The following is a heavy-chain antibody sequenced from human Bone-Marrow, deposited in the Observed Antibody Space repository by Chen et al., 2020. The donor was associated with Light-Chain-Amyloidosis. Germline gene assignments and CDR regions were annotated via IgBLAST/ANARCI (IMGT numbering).Heavy chain of an antibody. Sequence: QLQLQESGPGLVKTSETLSLTCTVSRGSISSDNYYWGWIRQPPGQGLEWIGSIYFRGVTYHRPSLRSRVTISVDTSKNQFSLILNSMTAADTAVYYCVRQRRGIGWLPVYWGQGTLVTVSS. CDR1: RGSISSDNYY. CDR3: VRQRRGIGWLPVY. V-gene: IGHV4-39*01. J-gene: IGHJ4*02. CDR2: IYFRGVT. D-gene: IGHD3-9*01.